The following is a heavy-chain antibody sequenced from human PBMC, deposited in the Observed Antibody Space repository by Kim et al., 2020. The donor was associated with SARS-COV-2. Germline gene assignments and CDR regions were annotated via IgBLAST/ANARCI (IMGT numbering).Heavy chain of an antibody. CDR3: ARDTGYYGSGSYYNVSYYYYGIGV. Sequence: SVKVSCKASGGTFSSYAISWVRQAPAQGLEWMGGIIPIFGTTNYAQKFQGRVTITADESTSTAYMELSSLRSEDTAVYYCARDTGYYGSGSYYNVSYYYYGIGVWGQGPTVTVSS. CDR2: IIPIFGTT. J-gene: IGHJ6*02. CDR1: GGTFSSYA. V-gene: IGHV1-69*13. D-gene: IGHD3-10*01.